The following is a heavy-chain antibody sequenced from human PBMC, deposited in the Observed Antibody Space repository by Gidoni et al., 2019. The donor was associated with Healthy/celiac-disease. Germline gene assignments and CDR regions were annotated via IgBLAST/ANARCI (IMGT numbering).Heavy chain of an antibody. D-gene: IGHD6-19*01. CDR1: GFTFISYW. CDR3: ARVPGNSGWYIIYFDY. Sequence: EVQLVESGGGLVQPGGSLRLSCAASGFTFISYWISWVRQAPGKGLEWVANIKQDGSEKYYVDSVKGRFTISRDNAKNSLYLQMNSLRAEDTAVYYCARVPGNSGWYIIYFDYWGQGTLVTVSS. CDR2: IKQDGSEK. V-gene: IGHV3-7*01. J-gene: IGHJ4*02.